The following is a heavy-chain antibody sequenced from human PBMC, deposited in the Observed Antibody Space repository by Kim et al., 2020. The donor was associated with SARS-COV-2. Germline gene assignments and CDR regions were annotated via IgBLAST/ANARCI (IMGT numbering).Heavy chain of an antibody. Sequence: SETLSLTCTVSGGSISSYYWSWIRQPPGKGLEWIGYIYYSGSTNYNPSLKSRVTISVDTSKNQFSLKLSSVTAADTAVYYCARDGPFAGGYSYGYGYYYYYMDVWGKGTTVTVSS. CDR2: IYYSGST. D-gene: IGHD5-18*01. CDR3: ARDGPFAGGYSYGYGYYYYYMDV. V-gene: IGHV4-59*01. CDR1: GGSISSYY. J-gene: IGHJ6*03.